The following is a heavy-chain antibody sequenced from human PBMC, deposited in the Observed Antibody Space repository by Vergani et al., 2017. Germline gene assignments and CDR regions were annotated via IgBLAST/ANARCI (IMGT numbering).Heavy chain of an antibody. CDR1: GGSFSGYY. D-gene: IGHD3-3*01. CDR2: INHSGST. J-gene: IGHJ6*03. CDR3: ARVSRGFDFWSGYYKSGYYYYYMDV. Sequence: QVQLQQWGAGLLKPSETLSLTCAVYGGSFSGYYWSWIRQPPGKGLEWIGEINHSGSTNYNPSLKSRVTISVDTDKNQFSLKLSSVTAADPAVYYCARVSRGFDFWSGYYKSGYYYYYMDVWGKGTTVTVSS. V-gene: IGHV4-34*01.